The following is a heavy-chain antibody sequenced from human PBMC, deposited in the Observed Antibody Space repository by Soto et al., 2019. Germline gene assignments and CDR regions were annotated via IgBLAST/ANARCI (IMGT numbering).Heavy chain of an antibody. Sequence: PGGSLRLSCAASEFTFSVSAMHWVRQVPGKGLEWVGRIRSKAKNYATDYAASVKGRFTISRDDSKNTAYLQMNSLETEDTAVYYCTRKLGDNWFDPWGQGTLVTVSS. CDR2: IRSKAKNYAT. D-gene: IGHD3-10*01. CDR1: EFTFSVSA. V-gene: IGHV3-73*01. CDR3: TRKLGDNWFDP. J-gene: IGHJ5*02.